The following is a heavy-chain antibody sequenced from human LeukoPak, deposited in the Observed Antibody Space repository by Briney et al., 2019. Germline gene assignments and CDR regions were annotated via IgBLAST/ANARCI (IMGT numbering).Heavy chain of an antibody. CDR1: GFTFSSEA. J-gene: IGHJ4*02. D-gene: IGHD3-22*01. CDR2: IVDDGSNK. Sequence: GRSLRLSCAASGFTFSSEAFHWVRQAPGKGLEWVAAIVDDGSNKYYADSVKGRFTISRDNSKNTLYLQMNSLRAEDTAVYYCVPGGVIDFDYWGQGTLVTVSS. CDR3: VPGGVIDFDY. V-gene: IGHV3-33*05.